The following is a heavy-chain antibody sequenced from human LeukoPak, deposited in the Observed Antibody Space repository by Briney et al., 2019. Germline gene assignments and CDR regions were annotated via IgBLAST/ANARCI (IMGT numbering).Heavy chain of an antibody. V-gene: IGHV4-4*07. CDR3: ARETYYDILTGYYFNWFDP. CDR2: IYTSGST. D-gene: IGHD3-9*01. J-gene: IGHJ5*02. Sequence: SETLSLTCTVSGGSISSYYWSWIRQPAGKGLEWIGRIYTSGSTNYNPSLKSRATMSVDTSKNQFSLKLSSVTAADTAVYYCARETYYDILTGYYFNWFDPWGQGTLVTVSS. CDR1: GGSISSYY.